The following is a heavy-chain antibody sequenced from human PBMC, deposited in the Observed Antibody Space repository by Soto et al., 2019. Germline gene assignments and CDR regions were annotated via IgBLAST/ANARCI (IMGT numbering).Heavy chain of an antibody. J-gene: IGHJ4*01. V-gene: IGHV4-30-4*01. CDR3: ARDFKVGGTGFDY. CDR1: GGSISSGDYY. D-gene: IGHD1-26*01. Sequence: QVQLQESGPGLVKPSQTLSRTCIVSGGSISSGDYYWSWIRQPPGKGLEWIGNIYYSGSTYHNPSLKSRVTISVDTSKNQFSLKLSSVTAADTAVYYCARDFKVGGTGFDYWGQGTLVTVSS. CDR2: IYYSGST.